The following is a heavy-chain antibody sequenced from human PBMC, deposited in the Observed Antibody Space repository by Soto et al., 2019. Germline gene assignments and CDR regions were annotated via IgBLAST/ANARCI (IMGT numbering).Heavy chain of an antibody. CDR2: IYWDDDK. V-gene: IGHV2-5*02. CDR3: AHTLVAGLGYYFDY. J-gene: IGHJ4*02. CDR1: GFSLSTTRVG. D-gene: IGHD6-19*01. Sequence: QITLKESGPTLVKPTQTLTLTCTFSGFSLSTTRVGVGWIRQPPGKALEWLALIYWDDDKRYSPFLKSRLTITKDTSKHQVVLTMTNMDPMDTATYFCAHTLVAGLGYYFDYWGQGTLVTVSS.